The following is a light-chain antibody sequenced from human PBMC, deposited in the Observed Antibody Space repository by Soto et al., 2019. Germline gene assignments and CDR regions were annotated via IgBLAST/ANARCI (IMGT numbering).Light chain of an antibody. Sequence: DIQMTQSPSTLSASVGDRVTITCRASQTTSTWLAWYQQKPGEAPKLLIYDASALPRGVPSRFSGSGSGTKFTLTIASLQPDDFATYYCQQYETFSGTFGPGTKVDI. CDR3: QQYETFSGT. CDR2: DAS. CDR1: QTTSTW. V-gene: IGKV1-5*01. J-gene: IGKJ1*01.